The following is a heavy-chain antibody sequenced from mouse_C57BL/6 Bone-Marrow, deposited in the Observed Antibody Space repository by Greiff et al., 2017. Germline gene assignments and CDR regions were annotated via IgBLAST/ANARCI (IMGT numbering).Heavy chain of an antibody. CDR1: GYTFTSYW. CDR3: ARYRRDFDY. CDR2: IDPSDSYT. Sequence: VQLQQPGAELVKPGASVKLSCKASGYTFTSYWMQWVKQRPGQGLEWIGEIDPSDSYTNYNQKFKGKATLTVDTSSSTAYMQLSSLTSEDSAVYYCARYRRDFDYWGQGTTLTVSS. V-gene: IGHV1-50*01. J-gene: IGHJ2*01.